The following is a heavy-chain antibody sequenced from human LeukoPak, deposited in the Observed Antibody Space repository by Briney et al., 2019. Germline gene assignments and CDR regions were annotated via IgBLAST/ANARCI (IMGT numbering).Heavy chain of an antibody. CDR1: GGPISSSGYY. CDR3: ARHRGRYYDSGSYYYFDY. D-gene: IGHD3-10*01. J-gene: IGHJ4*02. Sequence: SETLSLTCTVSGGPISSSGYYWGWIRQPPGKGLEWVGSVYYTGSTFYNPSLKSRVTTSVDTPKNHFSLNLSSVTAADTAVYYCARHRGRYYDSGSYYYFDYWGQGTLVTVSS. V-gene: IGHV4-39*02. CDR2: VYYTGST.